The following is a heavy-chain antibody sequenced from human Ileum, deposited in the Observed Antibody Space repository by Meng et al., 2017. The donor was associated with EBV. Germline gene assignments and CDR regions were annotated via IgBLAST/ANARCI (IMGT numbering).Heavy chain of an antibody. CDR2: IDYSGSA. J-gene: IGHJ4*02. Sequence: QVHLRAPAPLLGNPSDTLLLTCIFSGCPGASTRDNWSWLRQPPGKGLEWIGYIDYSGSAKYNPPLQSRVDMSVDTSKNHFSLKLRSVTAADTGLYYCARGSTFILVDWGQGTLVTVSS. D-gene: IGHD3-22*01. CDR3: ARGSTFILVD. V-gene: IGHV4-61*03. CDR1: GCPGASTRDN.